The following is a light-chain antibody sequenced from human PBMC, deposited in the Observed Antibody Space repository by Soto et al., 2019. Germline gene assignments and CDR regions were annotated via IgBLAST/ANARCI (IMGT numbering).Light chain of an antibody. J-gene: IGKJ1*01. V-gene: IGKV1-5*03. Sequence: DIQMTQSPSALSASVGARVTITCRGSQGISSWLAWYQQKPGKAHRLLNYKASSLASGVPSRCSGSGSGTEFTLTIRSLQPEDVATYHCQQHTTFGQGTKVEI. CDR3: QQHTT. CDR1: QGISSW. CDR2: KAS.